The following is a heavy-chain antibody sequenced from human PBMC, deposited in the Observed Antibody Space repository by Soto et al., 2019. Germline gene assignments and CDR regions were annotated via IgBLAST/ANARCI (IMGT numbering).Heavy chain of an antibody. D-gene: IGHD2-2*03. Sequence: QVQLQESGPGLVKHSQTLSLTCTVSGGSISSGGYYWSWIRQHPGKGLEWIGYIYYSGSTYYNPSLKSRVTISVDTSKNQFSLKLSSVTSADTAVYYCARTGERWILGYYFDYWGQGTLVTVSS. J-gene: IGHJ4*02. CDR2: IYYSGST. CDR1: GGSISSGGYY. V-gene: IGHV4-31*03. CDR3: ARTGERWILGYYFDY.